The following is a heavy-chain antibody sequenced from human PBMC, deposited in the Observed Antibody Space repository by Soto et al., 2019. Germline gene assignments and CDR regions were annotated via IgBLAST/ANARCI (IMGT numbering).Heavy chain of an antibody. D-gene: IGHD6-13*01. CDR1: GFAFSDSSSGFAFSDSA. V-gene: IGHV3-73*02. CDR2: IRGKRGNDGT. Sequence: EVQLVESGGGLVQPGGSLKLSCAASGFAFSDSSSGFAFSDSAIYWVRQACEKGLEWLGRIRGKRGNDGTAYAASVKSRFTISRDESQTTTYLQMNSMKIADTAVYDSTRRRDWTAGDRLDYWGQVTLVTVSS. J-gene: IGHJ4*02. CDR3: TRRRDWTAGDRLDY.